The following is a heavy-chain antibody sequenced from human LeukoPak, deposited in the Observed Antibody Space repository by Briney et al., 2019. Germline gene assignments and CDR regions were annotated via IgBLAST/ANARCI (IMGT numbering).Heavy chain of an antibody. CDR1: GYTFTGYG. V-gene: IGHV1-2*02. J-gene: IGHJ4*02. Sequence: KPGASVKVSCKASGYTFTGYGISWVRQAPGQGLEWMGWINPNSGGTNYAQKFQGRVTMTRDTSISTAYMELSRLRSDDTAVYYCARGVHYDVLTGFQTPSHLSDYWGQGTLVTVSS. CDR3: ARGVHYDVLTGFQTPSHLSDY. D-gene: IGHD3-9*01. CDR2: INPNSGGT.